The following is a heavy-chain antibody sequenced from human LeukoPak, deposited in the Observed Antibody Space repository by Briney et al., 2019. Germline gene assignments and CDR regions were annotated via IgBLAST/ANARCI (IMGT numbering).Heavy chain of an antibody. Sequence: PGGSLRLSCAASGFTFSSYGMHWVRQALGKGLEWVAVISYDGSNKYYADSVKGRFTISRDNSKNTLYLHMNSLRAEDTALYYCAKDGSSSWYYFDYWGQGTLVTVSS. V-gene: IGHV3-30*18. J-gene: IGHJ4*02. CDR3: AKDGSSSWYYFDY. CDR1: GFTFSSYG. D-gene: IGHD6-13*01. CDR2: ISYDGSNK.